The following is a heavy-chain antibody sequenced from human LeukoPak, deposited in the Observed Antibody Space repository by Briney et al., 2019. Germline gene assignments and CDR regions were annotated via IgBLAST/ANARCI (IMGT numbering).Heavy chain of an antibody. J-gene: IGHJ4*02. CDR1: GFTSSSYS. D-gene: IGHD3-3*01. V-gene: IGHV3-21*01. CDR2: IGGDSTET. CDR3: ARGHFGVALDY. Sequence: GGSLRLSCEGSGFTSSSYSMIWVRQAPGRGLEWVSSIGGDSTETRHADSLMGRFTISRDNAKKSLYLQMNSLRAEDTAVYYCARGHFGVALDYWGQGTLVTVSS.